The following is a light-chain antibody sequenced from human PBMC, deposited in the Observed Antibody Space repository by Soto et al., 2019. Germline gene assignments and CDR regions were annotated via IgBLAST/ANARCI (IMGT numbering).Light chain of an antibody. V-gene: IGKV3-20*01. J-gene: IGKJ5*01. CDR2: GAS. CDR3: QQYGSSPPIT. CDR1: QSLTRN. Sequence: EILMTQSRATLAVAPGEIVTLSCRASQSLTRNLAWYQHKPGQAPRLLIYGASSRATGIPDRFSGSGSGTDFTLTIRRLEPEDFAVYSCQQYGSSPPITFGQGTRLEIK.